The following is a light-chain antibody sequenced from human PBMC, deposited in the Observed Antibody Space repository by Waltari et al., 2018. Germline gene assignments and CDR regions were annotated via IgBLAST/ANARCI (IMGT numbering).Light chain of an antibody. J-gene: IGKJ2*01. CDR1: QGISTY. Sequence: IQLTQSPSSLSASVGDRVTITCRSSQGISTYLAWYQQKPGEAPKLLIYAASTLQSGVLSRFSGSGSGTDFTLTISSLQPEDFATYYCQQLYTYPYTFGQGTKLEIK. V-gene: IGKV1-9*01. CDR3: QQLYTYPYT. CDR2: AAS.